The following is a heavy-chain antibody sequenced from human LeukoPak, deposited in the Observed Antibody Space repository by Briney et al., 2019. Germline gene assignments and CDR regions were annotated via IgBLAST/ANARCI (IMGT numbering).Heavy chain of an antibody. D-gene: IGHD6-19*01. CDR2: IIPIFGTA. CDR3: ARDPSSGWYNWFDP. CDR1: GGTFSSYA. V-gene: IGHV1-69*13. Sequence: ASVEVSCKASGGTFSSYAISWVRQAPGQGLEWMGGIIPIFGTANYAQKFQGRVTITADESTSTAYMELSSLRSEDTAVYYCARDPSSGWYNWFDPWGQGTLVTVSS. J-gene: IGHJ5*02.